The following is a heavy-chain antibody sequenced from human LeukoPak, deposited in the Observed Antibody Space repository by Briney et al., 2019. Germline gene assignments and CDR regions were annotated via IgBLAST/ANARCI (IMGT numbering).Heavy chain of an antibody. CDR1: GGSVSGGDCY. V-gene: IGHV4-30-4*01. Sequence: SETLSLTCTVSGGSVSGGDCYWSWIRQPPGKGLEWIGYIYYSGSTYYNPSLKSRLTISVDTSKNQFSLKLSSVTAADTAVYFCARTNYGSGSYYTFWGQGTLVAVPT. CDR3: ARTNYGSGSYYTF. CDR2: IYYSGST. D-gene: IGHD3-10*01. J-gene: IGHJ4*02.